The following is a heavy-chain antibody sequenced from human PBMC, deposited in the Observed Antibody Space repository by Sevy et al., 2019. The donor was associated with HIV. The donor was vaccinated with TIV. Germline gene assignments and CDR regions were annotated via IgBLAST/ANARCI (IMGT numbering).Heavy chain of an antibody. V-gene: IGHV3-7*04. J-gene: IGHJ6*02. CDR3: ARGTIAVAGYYYYYGMDV. D-gene: IGHD6-19*01. CDR2: IKQDGSEK. CDR1: GFTFSSYW. Sequence: GGSLRLSCAASGFTFSSYWMSWVRQAPGKGLEWVANIKQDGSEKYYVDSVKGRFTISRDNAKNSLYLQMNSLRAEDTAVYYGARGTIAVAGYYYYYGMDVWGQGTTVTVSS.